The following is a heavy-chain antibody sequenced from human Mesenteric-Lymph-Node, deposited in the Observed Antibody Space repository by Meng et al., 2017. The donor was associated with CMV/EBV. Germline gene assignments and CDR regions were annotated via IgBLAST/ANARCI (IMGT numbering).Heavy chain of an antibody. J-gene: IGHJ4*02. Sequence: SCKASGGTFSSYAISWVQQAAEQGLEWMGGIIPIFGTANYAQKFQGRVRITADKSTSTAYMELSSLRSEDTAVYYCAGSYSGYDNRGYWGQGTLVTVSS. CDR2: IIPIFGTA. CDR3: AGSYSGYDNRGY. V-gene: IGHV1-69*06. D-gene: IGHD5-12*01. CDR1: GGTFSSYA.